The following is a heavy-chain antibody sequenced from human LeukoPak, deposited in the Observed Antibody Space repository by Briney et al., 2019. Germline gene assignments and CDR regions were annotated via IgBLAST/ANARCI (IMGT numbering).Heavy chain of an antibody. CDR3: AKVGGSYSRNPYYFDY. Sequence: GGSLRLSCAASGFTFSSYGMHWVRQAPGKGLEWVAFIRYDGSNKYYADSVKGRFTISRDNSKNTLYLQMNSLRAEDTAVYYCAKVGGSYSRNPYYFDYWGQGTLVTVSS. D-gene: IGHD1-26*01. CDR2: IRYDGSNK. V-gene: IGHV3-30*02. CDR1: GFTFSSYG. J-gene: IGHJ4*02.